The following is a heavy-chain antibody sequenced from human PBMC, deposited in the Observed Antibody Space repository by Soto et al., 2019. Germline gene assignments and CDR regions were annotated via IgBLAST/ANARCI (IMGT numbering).Heavy chain of an antibody. CDR3: ARLRGLNYGDYYFDY. J-gene: IGHJ4*02. Sequence: QVQLQESGPGLVKPSETLSLTCTVSGGSISSYYWSWIRQPPGKGLEWIGYIYYSGSTNYNPSLKSRVTISVDTSKNQFSLKLSSVTAADTAVYYCARLRGLNYGDYYFDYWGQGTLVTVSS. CDR1: GGSISSYY. D-gene: IGHD4-17*01. CDR2: IYYSGST. V-gene: IGHV4-59*01.